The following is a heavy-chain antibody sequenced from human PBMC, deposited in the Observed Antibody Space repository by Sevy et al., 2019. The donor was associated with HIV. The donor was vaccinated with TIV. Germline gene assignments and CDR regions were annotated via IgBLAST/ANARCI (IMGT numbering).Heavy chain of an antibody. D-gene: IGHD4-4*01. J-gene: IGHJ3*01. Sequence: SETLSLTCTVSGGSISSYYWSWIRQPPGKGLEWIGYFYYSGDTDYNSSLKNRVTISVDKSKNQLSLMLSSVTAADPVVYYCAREKYDSNWYGLESGNDALDVWGQGTLVTVSS. CDR2: FYYSGDT. CDR1: GGSISSYY. V-gene: IGHV4-59*01. CDR3: AREKYDSNWYGLESGNDALDV.